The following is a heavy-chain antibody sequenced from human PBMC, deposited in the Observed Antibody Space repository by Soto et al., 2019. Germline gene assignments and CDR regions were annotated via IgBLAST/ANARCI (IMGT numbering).Heavy chain of an antibody. D-gene: IGHD4-17*01. CDR1: GFTFSNAW. CDR3: TSKPTTVVIKWGESLRFDY. CDR2: IKSKTDGGTT. V-gene: IGHV3-15*07. J-gene: IGHJ4*02. Sequence: GGSLRLSCAASGFTFSNAWMNWVRQAPGKGLEWVGRIKSKTDGGTTDYAAPVKGRFTISRDDSKNTLYLQMNSLKTEDTAVYYCTSKPTTVVIKWGESLRFDYWGQGTLVTVSS.